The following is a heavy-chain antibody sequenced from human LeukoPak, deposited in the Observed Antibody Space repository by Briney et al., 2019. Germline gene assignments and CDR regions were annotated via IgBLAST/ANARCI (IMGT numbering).Heavy chain of an antibody. V-gene: IGHV3-53*05. J-gene: IGHJ4*02. CDR3: ARDPRGSSWYHWSYYFDY. CDR2: IYSGGIT. D-gene: IGHD6-13*01. Sequence: GGSLRLSCAASGFTVSSNSVSWVRQAPGRGLEWVSDIYSGGITYYADSVKGRFTISRDNSKNTLYLQMNSLRAEDTAVYYCARDPRGSSWYHWSYYFDYWGQGTPVTVSS. CDR1: GFTVSSNS.